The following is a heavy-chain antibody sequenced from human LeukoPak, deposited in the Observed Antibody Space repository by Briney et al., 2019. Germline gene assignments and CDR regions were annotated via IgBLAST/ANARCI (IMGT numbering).Heavy chain of an antibody. J-gene: IGHJ4*02. CDR1: GFTFSSYW. Sequence: GGSLRLSCAASGFTFSSYWMSWVRQAPGKGPEWVANINQDGSAKHYVDSVKGRFTVSRDNAENSLYLQTNSLRAEDTAVYYCARLWGDATIFDLWGQGTLVTVSS. V-gene: IGHV3-7*01. CDR2: INQDGSAK. D-gene: IGHD5-12*01. CDR3: ARLWGDATIFDL.